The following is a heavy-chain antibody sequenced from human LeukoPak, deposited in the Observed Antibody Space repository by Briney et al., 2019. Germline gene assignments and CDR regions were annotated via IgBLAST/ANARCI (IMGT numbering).Heavy chain of an antibody. J-gene: IGHJ4*02. CDR3: ARQPDRRQLVL. D-gene: IGHD6-13*01. Sequence: SETLSLTCTVSGGSTSSYYWSWIRQPPGKGLEWIGYISYSGSTNFNPSLKSRVTISVDTSKNQFSLKLSSVTAADTAVYYCARQPDRRQLVLWGQGTLVTVSS. CDR1: GGSTSSYY. CDR2: ISYSGST. V-gene: IGHV4-59*08.